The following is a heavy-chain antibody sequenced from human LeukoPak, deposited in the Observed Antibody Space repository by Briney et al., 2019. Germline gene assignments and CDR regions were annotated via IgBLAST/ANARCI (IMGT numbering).Heavy chain of an antibody. CDR3: ARPFIETPSLGALDY. Sequence: ASVKVSCKASGYTFRSYGISWVRQAPGQGLEWMGWINPDSGGTNYAQNFQGRVTMTRDTSISTAYMELSRLRSDDTAVYYCARPFIETPSLGALDYWGQGTLVTVSS. CDR2: INPDSGGT. CDR1: GYTFRSYG. D-gene: IGHD4-23*01. J-gene: IGHJ4*02. V-gene: IGHV1-2*02.